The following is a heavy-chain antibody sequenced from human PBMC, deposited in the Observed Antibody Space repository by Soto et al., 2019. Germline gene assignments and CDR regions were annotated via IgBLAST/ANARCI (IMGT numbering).Heavy chain of an antibody. D-gene: IGHD2-21*01. J-gene: IGHJ6*02. CDR1: GFTFSIYG. CDR2: ISYDGSNQ. V-gene: IGHV3-30*18. CDR3: AKASHRGTAYWMDV. Sequence: QVQVVESGGGVVQPGRSLRLSCAASGFTFSIYGMHWVRQAPGKGLEWVAVISYDGSNQYYGGSVKGRFTISRDNSKNMVFLQMNSMGAEDTAVYYCAKASHRGTAYWMDVWSQGTTVTVSS.